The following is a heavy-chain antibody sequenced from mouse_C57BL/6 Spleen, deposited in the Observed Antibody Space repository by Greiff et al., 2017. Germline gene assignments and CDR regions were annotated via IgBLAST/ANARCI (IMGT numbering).Heavy chain of an antibody. D-gene: IGHD1-1*01. Sequence: VQLQQSGAELMKPGASVKLSCKATGYTFTGYWIEWVKQRPGHGLEWIGEILPGSGSTTYNEKFKGKATFTADTSSNTAYMQLSSLPTEDSSIYSCAKSRLIYYYGSSYYWYFDVWGTGTTVTVSS. CDR1: GYTFTGYW. V-gene: IGHV1-9*01. CDR3: AKSRLIYYYGSSYYWYFDV. CDR2: ILPGSGST. J-gene: IGHJ1*03.